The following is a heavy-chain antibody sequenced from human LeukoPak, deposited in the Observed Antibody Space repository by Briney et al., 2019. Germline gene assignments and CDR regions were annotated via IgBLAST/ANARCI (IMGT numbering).Heavy chain of an antibody. J-gene: IGHJ4*02. Sequence: GASVKVSCKASGYTFTGYYMHCVRHAPGQGLEWMGRINPNSGGTNYAQKFQGRVTMTRDTSTSTAYMELSSRRSDDTAVYYCARGAIVGAYFDYWGEGSLVTVPS. V-gene: IGHV1-2*06. D-gene: IGHD1-26*01. CDR1: GYTFTGYY. CDR3: ARGAIVGAYFDY. CDR2: INPNSGGT.